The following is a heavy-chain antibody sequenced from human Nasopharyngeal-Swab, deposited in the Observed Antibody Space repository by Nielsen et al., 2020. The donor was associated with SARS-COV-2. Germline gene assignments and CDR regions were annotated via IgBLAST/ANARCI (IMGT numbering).Heavy chain of an antibody. CDR2: ISGSGGST. J-gene: IGHJ5*02. CDR1: GFTFSSYA. Sequence: GESLKISCAASGFTFSSYAMSWVRQAPGKGLEWVSAISGSGGSTYYADSVKGRFTISRDNSKNTLYLQMHSLRAEDTAVYYCAKVEDSSGWYPPGFDPWGQGTLVTVSS. D-gene: IGHD6-19*01. CDR3: AKVEDSSGWYPPGFDP. V-gene: IGHV3-23*01.